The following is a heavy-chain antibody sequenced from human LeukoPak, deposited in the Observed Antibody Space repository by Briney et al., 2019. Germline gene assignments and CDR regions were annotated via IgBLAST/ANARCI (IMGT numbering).Heavy chain of an antibody. CDR3: ARVGPTAFYFDF. CDR1: GFTFSSFG. J-gene: IGHJ3*01. D-gene: IGHD1-1*01. V-gene: IGHV3-33*01. CDR2: IWYDASNK. Sequence: GGSLRLSCAASGFTFSSFGMHWVRQAPGKGLEWVAVIWYDASNKYYADSVKGRFTISRDNSKNTLYLQMNSLRAEDTAVYYCARVGPTAFYFDFWGQGTMVAASS.